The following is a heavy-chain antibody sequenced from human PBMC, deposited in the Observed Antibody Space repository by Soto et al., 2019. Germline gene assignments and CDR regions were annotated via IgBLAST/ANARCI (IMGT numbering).Heavy chain of an antibody. CDR1: GLTFSSYS. CDR2: ISSTTNYK. Sequence: GGSLRLSCAASGLTFSSYSMNWVRQAPGKGLEWVSSISSTTNYKYYADSVKGRFTISRDNSKNTLYLQMNSLRAEDTAVYYCASAAREYYYYGMDVWGQGTTVTVSS. J-gene: IGHJ6*02. V-gene: IGHV3-21*04. CDR3: ASAAREYYYYGMDV.